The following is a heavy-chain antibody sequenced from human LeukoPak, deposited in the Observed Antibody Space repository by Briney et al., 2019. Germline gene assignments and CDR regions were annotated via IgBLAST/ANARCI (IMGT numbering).Heavy chain of an antibody. CDR1: GGSISSYY. CDR2: IYYSGST. V-gene: IGHV4-59*01. CDR3: ARGPPPDLDY. Sequence: SETLSLTCTGSGGSISSYYWSWIRQPPGKGLEWIGYIYYSGSTNYNPSLKSRVTISVDTSKNQFSMKLSSVTAAATAVYYCARGPPPDLDYWGRGTLVTVFS. J-gene: IGHJ4*02.